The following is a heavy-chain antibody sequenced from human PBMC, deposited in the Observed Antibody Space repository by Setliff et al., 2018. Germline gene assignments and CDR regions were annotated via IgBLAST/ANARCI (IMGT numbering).Heavy chain of an antibody. CDR3: ARVDDGGYPDFYYYYGMDV. J-gene: IGHJ6*02. Sequence: SETLSLTCTVSGGSISSYYWSWIRQPAGKGLEWIGHIYIGGSANYNPSLKSRVTMSIDTSKNQFSPKLTSVTAADTAVYYCARVDDGGYPDFYYYYGMDVWGQGTTVTVSS. V-gene: IGHV4-4*07. CDR1: GGSISSYY. CDR2: IYIGGSA. D-gene: IGHD5-18*01.